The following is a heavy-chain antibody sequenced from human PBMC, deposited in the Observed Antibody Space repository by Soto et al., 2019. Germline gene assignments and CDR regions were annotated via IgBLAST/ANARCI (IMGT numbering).Heavy chain of an antibody. V-gene: IGHV1-69*04. Sequence: SVKVSCKASGGTFSSYTISWVRQAPGQGLEWMGRIIPILGIANYAQKFQGRVTITADKSTSTVYMELSSLRSEDTAVYYCARDRVRCSGGSCYSSAFDIWGQGTMVTVSS. D-gene: IGHD2-15*01. CDR1: GGTFSSYT. CDR3: ARDRVRCSGGSCYSSAFDI. J-gene: IGHJ3*02. CDR2: IIPILGIA.